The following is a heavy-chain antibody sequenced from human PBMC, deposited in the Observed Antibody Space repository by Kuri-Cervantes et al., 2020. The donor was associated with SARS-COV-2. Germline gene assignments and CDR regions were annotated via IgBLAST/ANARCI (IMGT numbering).Heavy chain of an antibody. CDR2: ISYDGSSK. CDR3: ARVYEYVRLAWGMDV. Sequence: GESLKISCEGSGFMFTTYAMHWVRQAPGKGLEWVAVISYDGSSKYYADSVKGRFTISRDNPKNTLYLQMNRLTIEDTAVYYCARVYEYVRLAWGMDVWGQGTTVTVSS. D-gene: IGHD2/OR15-2a*01. J-gene: IGHJ6*02. CDR1: GFMFTTYA. V-gene: IGHV3-30*19.